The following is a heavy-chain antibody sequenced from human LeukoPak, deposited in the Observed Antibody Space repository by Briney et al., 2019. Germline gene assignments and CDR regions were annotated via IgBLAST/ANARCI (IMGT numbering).Heavy chain of an antibody. CDR2: IYYSGST. Sequence: SQTLSLTCTVSGGSISSGGYYWSWIRQHPGKGLERIGYIYYSGSTYYNPSLKSRVTISVDTSKNQFSLKLSSVTAADTAVYYCARAELTAAGWFDPWGQGTLVTVSS. CDR1: GGSISSGGYY. D-gene: IGHD6-13*01. V-gene: IGHV4-31*03. CDR3: ARAELTAAGWFDP. J-gene: IGHJ5*02.